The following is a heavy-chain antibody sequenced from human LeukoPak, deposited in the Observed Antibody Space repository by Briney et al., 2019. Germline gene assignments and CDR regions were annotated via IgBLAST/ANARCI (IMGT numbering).Heavy chain of an antibody. CDR3: ARDSVLRHFFDY. D-gene: IGHD3-3*01. CDR1: GFTVSSNY. CDR2: IYSGGST. V-gene: IGHV3-66*01. J-gene: IGHJ4*02. Sequence: GGSLRLSCAASGFTVSSNYMCWVRQAPGKGLEWVSVIYSGGSTYYADSVKGRFTISRDNSKNTLYLQMNSLRAEDTAVYYCARDSVLRHFFDYWGQGTLVTVSS.